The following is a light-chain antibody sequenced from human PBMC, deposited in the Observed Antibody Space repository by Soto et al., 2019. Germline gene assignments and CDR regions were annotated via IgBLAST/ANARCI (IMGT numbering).Light chain of an antibody. CDR2: LNSDGSH. Sequence: QLVLTQSPSASASLGASVKLTCSLSSGHSSYVIAWHQQQPEEGPRYLMKLNSDGSHTKGDGIPDRFSGSSSGAERYLTISSLQSEDVADYYCQTWGTGIVVFGGGTKVTVL. J-gene: IGLJ2*01. CDR3: QTWGTGIVV. CDR1: SGHSSYV. V-gene: IGLV4-69*01.